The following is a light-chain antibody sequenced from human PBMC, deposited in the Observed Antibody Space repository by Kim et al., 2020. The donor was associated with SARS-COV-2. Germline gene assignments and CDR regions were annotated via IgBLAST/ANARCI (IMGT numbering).Light chain of an antibody. V-gene: IGKV3-20*01. Sequence: SPGERATLFCRASQSLTSNHLAWYQQKGGQAPRLLFYGASTRATGIPDRFSASGSGTDFTLTINRLEPEDFAVYYCQQYGSSPPITFGQGTNLEIK. CDR3: QQYGSSPPIT. J-gene: IGKJ2*01. CDR2: GAS. CDR1: QSLTSNH.